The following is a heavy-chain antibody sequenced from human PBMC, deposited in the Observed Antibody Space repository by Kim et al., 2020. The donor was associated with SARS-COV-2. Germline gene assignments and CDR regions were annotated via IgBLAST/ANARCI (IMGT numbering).Heavy chain of an antibody. D-gene: IGHD3-22*01. J-gene: IGHJ4*02. Sequence: GGSLRLSCAASGFTFSSYAMSWVRQAPGKGLEWVSAISGSGGSTYSADSVKGRFTISRDNSKNTQYLQMNSLSDEDTAVYYCANDTRQDYYDSSGSAEGYWGQGTLVTVSS. CDR1: GFTFSSYA. CDR2: ISGSGGST. V-gene: IGHV3-23*01. CDR3: ANDTRQDYYDSSGSAEGY.